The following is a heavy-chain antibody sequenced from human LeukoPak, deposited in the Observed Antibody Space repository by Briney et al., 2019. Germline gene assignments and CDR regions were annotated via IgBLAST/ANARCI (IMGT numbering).Heavy chain of an antibody. Sequence: SETLSLTCAVYGGFFSGYYWSWIRQPPGKGLEWIGSIYYSGNTYYNASLKSQVSISIDTSKNQFSLKLSSVSAADTAFYFCLNSGSNYEAVSWGQGTLVTVSP. D-gene: IGHD5-18*01. V-gene: IGHV4-34*03. CDR2: IYYSGNT. CDR3: LNSGSNYEAVS. CDR1: GGFFSGYY. J-gene: IGHJ5*02.